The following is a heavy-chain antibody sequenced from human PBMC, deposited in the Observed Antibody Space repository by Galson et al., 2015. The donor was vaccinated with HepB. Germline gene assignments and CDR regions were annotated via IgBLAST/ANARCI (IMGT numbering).Heavy chain of an antibody. V-gene: IGHV3-21*01. Sequence: SLRLSCAASGFTFSSYSMNWVRQAPGKGLEWVSSISSSSSYIYYADSVKGRFTISRDNAKNSLYLQMNSLRAEDTAVYYCARRRGYGSGSYWVDHWGQGTLVTVSS. D-gene: IGHD3-10*01. CDR1: GFTFSSYS. CDR2: ISSSSSYI. CDR3: ARRRGYGSGSYWVDH. J-gene: IGHJ4*02.